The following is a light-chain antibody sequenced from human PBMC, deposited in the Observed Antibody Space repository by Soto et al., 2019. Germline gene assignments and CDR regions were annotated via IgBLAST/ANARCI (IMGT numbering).Light chain of an antibody. CDR2: EVS. CDR3: SSYAGSSTWV. Sequence: QSVPTHPPSASGSPGQSATISCTGTSSDVGGYHYVSRYQQYPGKAPKLTIYEVSKRPSGVPDRFSGSKSGNTASLTVPGLQAEDEADYYCSSYAGSSTWVFGGGTQLTVL. V-gene: IGLV2-8*01. CDR1: SSDVGGYHY. J-gene: IGLJ2*01.